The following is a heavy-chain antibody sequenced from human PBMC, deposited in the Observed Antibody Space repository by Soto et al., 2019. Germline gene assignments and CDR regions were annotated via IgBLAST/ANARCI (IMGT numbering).Heavy chain of an antibody. CDR1: NVSVSGSY. J-gene: IGHJ5*01. Sequence: NPSETLSLTCRVSNVSVSGSYWAWIRQPPGKGLEWIGWVYSSGTTKYNPSLKSRVTISMDTSKNEVFLKLTSVTTSDTAVYFCAKDRGGRGPFDPWGQGTLVTVS. CDR2: VYSSGTT. CDR3: AKDRGGRGPFDP. D-gene: IGHD1-26*01. V-gene: IGHV4-59*02.